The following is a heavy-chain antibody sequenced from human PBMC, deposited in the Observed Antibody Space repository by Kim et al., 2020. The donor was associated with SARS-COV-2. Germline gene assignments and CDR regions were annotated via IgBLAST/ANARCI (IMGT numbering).Heavy chain of an antibody. D-gene: IGHD6-19*01. CDR3: ARSQYSSGWYNY. CDR2: INHSGST. J-gene: IGHJ4*02. V-gene: IGHV4-34*01. Sequence: SETLSLTCAVYGGSFSGYYWSWIRQPPGKGLEWIGEINHSGSTNYNPSLKSRVTISVDTSKNQFSLKLSSVTAADTAVYYCARSQYSSGWYNYWGQGTLVTVSS. CDR1: GGSFSGYY.